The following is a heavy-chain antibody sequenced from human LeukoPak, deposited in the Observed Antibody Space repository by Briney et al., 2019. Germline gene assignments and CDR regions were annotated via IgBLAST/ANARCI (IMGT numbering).Heavy chain of an antibody. V-gene: IGHV3-30*04. D-gene: IGHD5-12*01. CDR1: GFTFSSYA. J-gene: IGHJ4*02. CDR2: ISYDGGNK. Sequence: GGSLRLSCAASGFTFSSYAIHWVRQAPGKGLEWVAVISYDGGNKYYADSVKGRFTISRDNSKNTLYLQMNSLRAEDTAVYYCARGSALSGPNDYWGQGTLVTVSS. CDR3: ARGSALSGPNDY.